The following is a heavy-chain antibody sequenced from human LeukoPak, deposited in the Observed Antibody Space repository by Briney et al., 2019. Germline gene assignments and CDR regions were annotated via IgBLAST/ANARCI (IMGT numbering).Heavy chain of an antibody. CDR1: GYTFTSYY. Sequence: ASVNVSCTASGYTFTSYYMHWVRQAPGQGLEWMGIINPSGGSTSYAQKFQGRVTMTRDTSTSTVYMELSSLRSEDTAVYYCARVGKRNAFDYWGQGTLVTVSS. J-gene: IGHJ4*02. V-gene: IGHV1-46*01. CDR3: ARVGKRNAFDY. D-gene: IGHD5-24*01. CDR2: INPSGGST.